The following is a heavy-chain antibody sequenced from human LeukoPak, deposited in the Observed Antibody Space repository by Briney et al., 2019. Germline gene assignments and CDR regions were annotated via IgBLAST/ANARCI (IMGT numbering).Heavy chain of an antibody. Sequence: ASVKVSCKASGGTFSSYAISWVRQAPGQGLEWMGGIIPIFGTANYAQKLQGRVTITADESTSTAYMELSSLRSEDTAVYYCASHSPTTVTPFDYWGQGTLVTVSS. V-gene: IGHV1-69*13. J-gene: IGHJ4*02. CDR3: ASHSPTTVTPFDY. CDR2: IIPIFGTA. CDR1: GGTFSSYA. D-gene: IGHD4-11*01.